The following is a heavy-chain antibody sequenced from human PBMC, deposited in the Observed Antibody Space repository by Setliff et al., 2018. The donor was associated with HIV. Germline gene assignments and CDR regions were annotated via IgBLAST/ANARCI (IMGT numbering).Heavy chain of an antibody. CDR2: IYYSGST. CDR1: GGSISSGGYY. V-gene: IGHV4-31*03. Sequence: SETLSLTCTVSGGSISSGGYYWSWIRQHPGKGLEWIGYIYYSGSTYYNPSLKSRVSISVDTSNNQFSLKLSSVTAADTAMYYCARDICTSTSCPSGWFDPWGQGTLVTVSS. J-gene: IGHJ5*02. CDR3: ARDICTSTSCPSGWFDP. D-gene: IGHD2-2*01.